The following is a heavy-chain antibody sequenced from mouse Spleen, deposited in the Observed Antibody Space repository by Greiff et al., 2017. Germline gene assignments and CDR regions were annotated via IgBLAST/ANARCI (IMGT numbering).Heavy chain of an antibody. D-gene: IGHD1-3*01. J-gene: IGHJ3*01. Sequence: QVQLQQPGAELVRPGASVKLSCKASGYSFTSYWMNWVKQRPGQGLEWIGMIHPSDSDTRLNQKFKDKATLTVDKSSSTAYMQLSSPTSEDSAVYFCARMGESIPFAYWGQGTLVTVSA. V-gene: IGHV1-74*01. CDR1: GYSFTSYW. CDR3: ARMGESIPFAY. CDR2: IHPSDSDT.